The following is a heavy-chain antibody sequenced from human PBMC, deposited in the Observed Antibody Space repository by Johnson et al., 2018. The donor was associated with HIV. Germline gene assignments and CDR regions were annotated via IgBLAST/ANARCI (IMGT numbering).Heavy chain of an antibody. CDR1: GFTFSSYA. CDR3: AKDITRYSSSWDDAFDI. J-gene: IGHJ3*02. Sequence: QVQLVESGGGVVQPGRSLRLSCAASGFTFSSYAMHWVRQAPGKGLEWVAVISYDGSNKYYADSVKGRFPISRDNSKNTLYLQMNSLRAEDTAVYYCAKDITRYSSSWDDAFDIWGQGTMVTVSS. CDR2: ISYDGSNK. V-gene: IGHV3-30*04. D-gene: IGHD6-13*01.